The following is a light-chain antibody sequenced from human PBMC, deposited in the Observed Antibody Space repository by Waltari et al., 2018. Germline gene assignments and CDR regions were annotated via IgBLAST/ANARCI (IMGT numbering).Light chain of an antibody. J-gene: IGKJ2*01. Sequence: DIGLTRTPGTLSFSHAGNTTPSCMTSQSVLSRYVSLYEQTPGSPHCLRLSGAVSRDSGISDRLSGSGSGTDFTFTISSREAEDFAFDYCQQYDSSPPGYTFGQGTKLDVK. CDR1: QSVLSRY. CDR2: GAV. V-gene: IGKV3-20*01. CDR3: QQYDSSPPGYT.